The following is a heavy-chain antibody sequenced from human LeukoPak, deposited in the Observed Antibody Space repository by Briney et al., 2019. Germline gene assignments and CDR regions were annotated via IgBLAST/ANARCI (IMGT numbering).Heavy chain of an antibody. V-gene: IGHV3-33*01. Sequence: GGSLRLSCAASGFTFSSYGMHWVRQAPGKGLEWVAVIWYDGSNKYYADSVKGRFTISRDNSKNTLYLQMNSLRAEDTAVYYYARDLHGSSYPGYWGQGTLVTVSS. J-gene: IGHJ4*02. CDR1: GFTFSSYG. D-gene: IGHD2-15*01. CDR2: IWYDGSNK. CDR3: ARDLHGSSYPGY.